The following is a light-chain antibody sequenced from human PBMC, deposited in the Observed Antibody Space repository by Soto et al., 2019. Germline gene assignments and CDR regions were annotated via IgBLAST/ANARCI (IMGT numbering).Light chain of an antibody. CDR3: QQHMSYPRT. V-gene: IGKV1-13*02. J-gene: IGKJ2*01. CDR2: GAF. CDR1: QDINNA. Sequence: AIQLTQSPSSLSASVGDRVTITCRASQDINNALAWYQRKPGKAPTVLIYGAFTLESGVPSRFSGSRSGTDFTLTISSLQPEDFASYYCQQHMSYPRTFGQGTNLEIK.